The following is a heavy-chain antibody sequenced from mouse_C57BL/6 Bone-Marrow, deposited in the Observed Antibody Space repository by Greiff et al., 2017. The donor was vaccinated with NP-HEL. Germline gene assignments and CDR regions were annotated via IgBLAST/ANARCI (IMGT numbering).Heavy chain of an antibody. Sequence: QVQLQQSGAELVKPGASVKLSCKASGYTFTEYTIHWVKQRSGQGLEWIGWFYPGRGSITYNEKFKDKATLTADKSSRTVYMELSRLTSEDSAVYFCARHEEGTGYRPGGYFDYWGQGTTLTVSS. V-gene: IGHV1-62-2*01. CDR3: ARHEEGTGYRPGGYFDY. J-gene: IGHJ2*01. CDR2: FYPGRGSI. CDR1: GYTFTEYT.